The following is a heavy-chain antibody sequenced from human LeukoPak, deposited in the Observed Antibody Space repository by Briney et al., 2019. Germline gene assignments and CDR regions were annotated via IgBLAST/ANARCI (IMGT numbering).Heavy chain of an antibody. Sequence: ASVKVSCKASGYTFTGYYMHWVRQAPGQGLEWMGWINPNSGGTNYAQKFQGRVTMTRDTSISTAYMELSRLRSDGTAVYYCASSVTVDTAMVTGFDYWGQGTLVTVSS. V-gene: IGHV1-2*02. CDR3: ASSVTVDTAMVTGFDY. CDR1: GYTFTGYY. CDR2: INPNSGGT. J-gene: IGHJ4*02. D-gene: IGHD5-18*01.